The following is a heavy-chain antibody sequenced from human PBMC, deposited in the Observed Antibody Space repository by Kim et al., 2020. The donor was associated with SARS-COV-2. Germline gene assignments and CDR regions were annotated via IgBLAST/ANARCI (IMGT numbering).Heavy chain of an antibody. CDR3: ARRSGWADYGDYPT. CDR2: INHSGST. J-gene: IGHJ4*02. V-gene: IGHV4-34*01. Sequence: SETLSLTCAVYGGSFSGYYWSWIRQPPGKGLEWIGEINHSGSTNYNPSLKSRVTISVDTSKNQFSLKLSSVTAADTAVYYCARRSGWADYGDYPTWGQGTLVTVSS. CDR1: GGSFSGYY. D-gene: IGHD4-17*01.